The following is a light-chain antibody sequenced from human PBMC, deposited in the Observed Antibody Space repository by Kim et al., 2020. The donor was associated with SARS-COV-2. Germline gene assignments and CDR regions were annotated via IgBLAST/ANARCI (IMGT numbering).Light chain of an antibody. CDR1: TSNIGAGDE. Sequence: RGTISCTGRTSNIGAGDEVHWYQQLPGTAPKLLIYGNTNRPSGVPDRFSASKSGTSASLAITGLQAGDEADYYCQSFDSILSGSLFGGGTQLTVL. J-gene: IGLJ2*01. V-gene: IGLV1-40*01. CDR2: GNT. CDR3: QSFDSILSGSL.